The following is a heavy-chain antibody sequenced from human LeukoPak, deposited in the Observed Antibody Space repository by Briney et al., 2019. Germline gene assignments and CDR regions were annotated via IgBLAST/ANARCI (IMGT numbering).Heavy chain of an antibody. CDR1: XFTXSSXG. J-gene: IGHJ4*02. CDR2: IRYDGSNK. Sequence: XLXCAASXFTXSSXGMHWVRQAPGXGLEXVAFIRYDGSNKYYADSVKGRFTISRDNSKNTLYLQMNSLRAEDTAVYYCAKSGIVVVPAAIWGQGTLVTVSS. V-gene: IGHV3-30*02. CDR3: AKSGIVVVPAAI. D-gene: IGHD2-2*01.